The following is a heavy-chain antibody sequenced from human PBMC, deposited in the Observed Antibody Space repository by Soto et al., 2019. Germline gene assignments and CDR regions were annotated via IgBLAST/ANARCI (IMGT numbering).Heavy chain of an antibody. CDR2: IIPILGIA. D-gene: IGHD1-1*01. V-gene: IGHV1-69*02. J-gene: IGHJ4*02. CDR3: AGPNPQRGYGFLFDY. CDR1: GGTFSSYT. Sequence: QVQLVQSGAEVKKPGSSVKVYCKSSGGTFSSYTISWVRQAPGQGLEWMGRIIPILGIANYAQKFQGRVTITAAKSTSAAYLQLSRLRSADTAVYYCAGPNPQRGYGFLFDYWGQGTLVTVSS.